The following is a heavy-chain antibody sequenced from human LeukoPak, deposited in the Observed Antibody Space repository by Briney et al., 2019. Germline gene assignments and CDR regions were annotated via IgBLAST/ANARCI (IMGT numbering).Heavy chain of an antibody. Sequence: PGGSLRLSCAASGFTFSDYYMSWIRQAPGKGLEWVSYISSSGSTIYYADSVKGRFTISRDNAKNSLYLQMNSLRAEDTAVYYCARDGPGTYYYDSSGKTGIMDVWGKGTTVTVSS. CDR2: ISSSGSTI. CDR3: ARDGPGTYYYDSSGKTGIMDV. V-gene: IGHV3-11*04. CDR1: GFTFSDYY. J-gene: IGHJ6*03. D-gene: IGHD3-22*01.